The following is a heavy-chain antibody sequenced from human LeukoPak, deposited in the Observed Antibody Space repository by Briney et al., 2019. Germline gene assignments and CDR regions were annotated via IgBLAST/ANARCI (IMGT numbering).Heavy chain of an antibody. CDR1: GFTFSSYS. CDR3: ARTEYYYASGTSGHFDY. CDR2: ISSSSSYI. J-gene: IGHJ4*02. Sequence: GGSLRLSCAASGFTFSSYSMNWVRQAPGKGLEWVSSISSSSSYIYYADSVKGRFTISRDNAKNSLYLQMNSLRAEDTAVYYCARTEYYYASGTSGHFDYWGQGTLVTVSS. D-gene: IGHD3-10*01. V-gene: IGHV3-21*01.